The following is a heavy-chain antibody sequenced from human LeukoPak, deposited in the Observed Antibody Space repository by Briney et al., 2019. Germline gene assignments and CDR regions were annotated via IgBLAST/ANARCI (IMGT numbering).Heavy chain of an antibody. D-gene: IGHD3-22*01. Sequence: PGGSLRLSCAASGFTFSSYAMSWVRQAPGKGLEWVSGISGSGGSTYDADSVKGRFTISRDNSKNTLYLQMNSLRAEDTAVYYCAKGAGITMIVVVITSPDAFDIWGQGTMVTVSS. V-gene: IGHV3-23*01. CDR2: ISGSGGST. CDR3: AKGAGITMIVVVITSPDAFDI. CDR1: GFTFSSYA. J-gene: IGHJ3*02.